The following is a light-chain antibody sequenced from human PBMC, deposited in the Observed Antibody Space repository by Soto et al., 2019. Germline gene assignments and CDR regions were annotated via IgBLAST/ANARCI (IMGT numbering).Light chain of an antibody. Sequence: DIQMTQSPSSLSASVGDRVTITCRASQSINTCLNWYQQKPGKAPKLLIYASSTLQSGVPSTFSGSGSGTDFTLTISSVQPEDFATYFCQQCLRVPLTFGGGTKVDI. CDR2: ASS. CDR1: QSINTC. CDR3: QQCLRVPLT. J-gene: IGKJ4*01. V-gene: IGKV1-39*01.